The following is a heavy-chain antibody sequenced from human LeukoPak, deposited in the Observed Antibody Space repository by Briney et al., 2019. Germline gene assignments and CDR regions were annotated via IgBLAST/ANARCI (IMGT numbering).Heavy chain of an antibody. CDR3: ARSKGVVVFDY. J-gene: IGHJ4*02. D-gene: IGHD3-22*01. CDR1: GFTFSDYW. CDR2: INRDGSTT. V-gene: IGHV3-74*01. Sequence: PGGSLRLSCAASGFTFSDYWMHWVRQAPGKGLVWVSRINRDGSTTNYADSVKGRFTISRDNAKNTLYLQMNSLRAEDTAVYYCARSKGVVVFDYWGQGTLVTVSS.